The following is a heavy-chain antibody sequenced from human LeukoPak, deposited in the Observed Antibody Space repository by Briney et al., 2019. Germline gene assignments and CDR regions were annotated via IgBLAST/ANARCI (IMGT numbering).Heavy chain of an antibody. D-gene: IGHD1-1*01. CDR2: ISYDGSNK. J-gene: IGHJ4*02. V-gene: IGHV3-30*18. CDR3: AKSVRFWNMGVDY. Sequence: PGGYLRLSCAASGFTFSSYGMHWVRPAPGKGLEWVAVISYDGSNKYHADSVKGRFTISRDNSKNTLYLQMKSLRAEDTAVYYCAKSVRFWNMGVDYWGQGTLVTVSS. CDR1: GFTFSSYG.